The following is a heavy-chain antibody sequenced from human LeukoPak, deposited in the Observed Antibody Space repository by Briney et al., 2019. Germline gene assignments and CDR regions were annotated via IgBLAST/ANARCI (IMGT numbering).Heavy chain of an antibody. V-gene: IGHV3-53*01. Sequence: GGSLRLSCAASGFTFSSYAMHWVRQAPGKGLEWVSVIYSGGSTYYADSVKGRFTISRDNSKNTLYLQMNSLRAEDTAVYYCARFHTEYSSSNDAFDIWGQGTMVTVSS. CDR1: GFTFSSYA. J-gene: IGHJ3*02. D-gene: IGHD6-6*01. CDR3: ARFHTEYSSSNDAFDI. CDR2: IYSGGST.